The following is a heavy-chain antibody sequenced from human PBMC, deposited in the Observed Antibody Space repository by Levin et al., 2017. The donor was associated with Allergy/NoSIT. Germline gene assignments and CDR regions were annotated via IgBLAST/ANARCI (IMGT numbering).Heavy chain of an antibody. D-gene: IGHD4-17*01. Sequence: GESLKISCAASGFSFSRYAMSWVRQAPGKGLEWVSTISGSGGSTYYADSVKGRFTISKDNSKNTLYLQMNSLRAEDTAVYYCAKDPLRGTKGRTAVTSYWGQGTLVTVSS. J-gene: IGHJ4*02. CDR1: GFSFSRYA. CDR2: ISGSGGST. V-gene: IGHV3-23*01. CDR3: AKDPLRGTKGRTAVTSY.